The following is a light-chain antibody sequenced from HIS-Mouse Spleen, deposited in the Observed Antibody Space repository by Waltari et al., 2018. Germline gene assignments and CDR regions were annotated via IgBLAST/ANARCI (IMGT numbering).Light chain of an antibody. CDR3: QSYDSSLSAHYV. J-gene: IGLJ1*01. CDR1: SSNIGAGYD. V-gene: IGLV1-40*01. CDR2: GNS. Sequence: QSVLTQPPSVSGAPGQRVTISCTGSSSNIGAGYDLHWYQRLPGTAPKLLIYGNSNRPSGVPDRFSGSKSGTSASLAITGLQAEDEADYYCQSYDSSLSAHYVFGTGTKVTVL.